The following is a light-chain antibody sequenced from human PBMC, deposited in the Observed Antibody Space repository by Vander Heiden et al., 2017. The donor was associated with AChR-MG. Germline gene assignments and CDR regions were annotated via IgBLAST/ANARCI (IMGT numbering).Light chain of an antibody. CDR1: RSNIGNNY. CDR2: DNN. J-gene: IGLJ1*01. CDR3: GTWDTSLSIVV. V-gene: IGLV1-51*01. Sequence: QSVLTQPPSVSAAPGQKVTISCSGTRSNIGNNYVSWYQQFPGSDPKLLIVDNNERPSGIPDRVAGSKSGTSDTLAITGLQTGDEADDDCGTWDTSLSIVVFGRGTKVAVL.